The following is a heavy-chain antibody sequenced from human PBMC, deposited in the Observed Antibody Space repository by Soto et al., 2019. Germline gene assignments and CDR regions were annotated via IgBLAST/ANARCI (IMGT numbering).Heavy chain of an antibody. CDR3: ARQKPYIVVVPAAFDY. V-gene: IGHV4-39*01. CDR1: GGSISSTTYY. Sequence: SETLSLTCTVSGGSISSTTYYWGWMRQPPGKGLEWIASFFIGGNTYYNPSLKSRVTISVDTSKNQFSLKLSSVTAADTAVYYCARQKPYIVVVPAAFDYWGQGTLVTVSS. D-gene: IGHD2-2*01. J-gene: IGHJ4*02. CDR2: FFIGGNT.